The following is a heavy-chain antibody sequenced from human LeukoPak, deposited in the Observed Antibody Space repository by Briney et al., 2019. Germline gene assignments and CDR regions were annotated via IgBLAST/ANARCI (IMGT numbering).Heavy chain of an antibody. J-gene: IGHJ4*02. D-gene: IGHD3-22*01. CDR1: GDSISSYY. CDR2: IYYSGIT. CDR3: ARSPKINYYDTSGYYYDY. V-gene: IGHV4-59*08. Sequence: SETLSLTCTVSGDSISSYYWSWIRQPPGKGLEWIGYIYYSGITKYNPSLKSRVTISVDTSKNQFSVRLSSVTAADTAVYYCARSPKINYYDTSGYYYDYWGQGTLVTVSS.